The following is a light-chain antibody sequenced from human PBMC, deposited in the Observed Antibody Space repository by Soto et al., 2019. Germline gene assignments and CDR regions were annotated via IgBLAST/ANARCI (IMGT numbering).Light chain of an antibody. CDR3: QHSYSTPST. J-gene: IGKJ1*01. V-gene: IGKV1-39*01. CDR2: AAS. Sequence: DIQMTQSPSSLSASVGDRVTITCRASQSISSYLNWYQQKPGKAPKLLIYAASSLQSGVPSRFSGSGSGTYFILTISSLQPEDFATYYCQHSYSTPSTFGQGTKVEIK. CDR1: QSISSY.